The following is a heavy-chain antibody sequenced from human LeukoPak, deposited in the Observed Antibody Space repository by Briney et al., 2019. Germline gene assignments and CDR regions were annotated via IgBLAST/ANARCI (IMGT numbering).Heavy chain of an antibody. Sequence: SGGSLRLSCAASGFTFSSYSMNWVRQAPGKGLEWVSSISSSSSYIYYADSVKGRFTISRDNARKSLYLQMNSLRAEDTAVYYCARDSENVSGTTSWFDPWGQGTLVTVSS. J-gene: IGHJ5*02. CDR3: ARDSENVSGTTSWFDP. CDR2: ISSSSSYI. CDR1: GFTFSSYS. V-gene: IGHV3-21*01. D-gene: IGHD1-7*01.